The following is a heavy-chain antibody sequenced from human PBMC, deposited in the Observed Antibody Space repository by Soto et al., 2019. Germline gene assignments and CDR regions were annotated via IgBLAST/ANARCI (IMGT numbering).Heavy chain of an antibody. CDR2: IRSKGHGGTT. D-gene: IGHD3-16*01. V-gene: IGHV3-49*03. CDR3: ASLTIWSQKYYYGMDV. Sequence: GGSLRLSCTVYRFTLGDFCMCWFGQAPGKRLEWLSFIRSKGHGGTTESAASVRGRFITSRDDSKSIAYLQMNSVKTEDTAVYYCASLTIWSQKYYYGMDVWGQGTTVTVSS. CDR1: RFTLGDFC. J-gene: IGHJ6*02.